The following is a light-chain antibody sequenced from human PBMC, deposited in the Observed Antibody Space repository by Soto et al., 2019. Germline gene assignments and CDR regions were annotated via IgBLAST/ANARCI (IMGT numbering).Light chain of an antibody. Sequence: DIVMTQSPLSLPVTPGEPASISCRSSQSLVHSNGYNYLDWSLPTPGQSPQLLIYLGSNPASGVPDRFSGSGSGTDFTLKISRVEAEDVGVYYCMQALQTPITFGQGPRLAI. CDR3: MQALQTPIT. J-gene: IGKJ5*01. V-gene: IGKV2-28*01. CDR1: QSLVHSNGYNY. CDR2: LGS.